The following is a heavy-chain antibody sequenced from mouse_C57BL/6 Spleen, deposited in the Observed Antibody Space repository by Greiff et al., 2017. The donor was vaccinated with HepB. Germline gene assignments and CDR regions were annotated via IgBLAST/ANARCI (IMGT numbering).Heavy chain of an antibody. V-gene: IGHV5-6*01. Sequence: EVQRVESGGDLVKPGGSLKLSCAASGFTFSSYGMSWVRQTPDKRLEWVATISSGGSYTYYPDSVKGRFTISRDNAKNTLYLQMSSLKSEDTAMYYCARHAGTWFAYWGQGTLVTVSA. CDR1: GFTFSSYG. J-gene: IGHJ3*01. CDR3: ARHAGTWFAY. D-gene: IGHD4-1*01. CDR2: ISSGGSYT.